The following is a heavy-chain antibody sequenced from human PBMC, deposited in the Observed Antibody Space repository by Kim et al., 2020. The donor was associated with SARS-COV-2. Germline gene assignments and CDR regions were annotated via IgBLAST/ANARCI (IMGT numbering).Heavy chain of an antibody. J-gene: IGHJ4*02. V-gene: IGHV4-39*01. D-gene: IGHD6-13*01. CDR1: GGSIRSSSYY. Sequence: SETLSLTCTVSGGSIRSSSYYWGWIRQPPGKGLEWIGSIYYSGSTYYNPSLKSRVTISVDTSKNQFSLKLSSLTAADTAVYYCARLVRSSWYEVDYWGQGTLVTVSS. CDR2: IYYSGST. CDR3: ARLVRSSWYEVDY.